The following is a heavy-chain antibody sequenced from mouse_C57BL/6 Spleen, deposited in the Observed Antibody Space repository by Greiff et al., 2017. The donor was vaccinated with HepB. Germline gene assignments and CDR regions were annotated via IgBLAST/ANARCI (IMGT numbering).Heavy chain of an antibody. V-gene: IGHV1-42*01. CDR1: GYSFTGYY. Sequence: VQLQQSGPELVKPGASVKISCKASGYSFTGYYMNWVKQSPEKSLEWIGEINPSTGGTTYNQKFKAKATLTVDKSSSTAYMQLKSLTSEDSAVYYCARSAGITTVVAKGNAMDYWGQGTSVTVSS. CDR3: ARSAGITTVVAKGNAMDY. J-gene: IGHJ4*01. CDR2: INPSTGGT. D-gene: IGHD1-1*01.